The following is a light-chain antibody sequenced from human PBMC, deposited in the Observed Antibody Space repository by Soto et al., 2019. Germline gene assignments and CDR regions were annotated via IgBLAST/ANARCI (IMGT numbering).Light chain of an antibody. V-gene: IGLV2-14*01. Sequence: QSVLTQPASVSGSPGQSITISCTGSSSDVGGYNYVSWYQQYPGKAPKLIIYHVSNPPSGVSDRFSGSKSGNSASLTISGLQAEDDAESSCSSYSTISTYVFLTGSIVTV. CDR2: HVS. J-gene: IGLJ1*01. CDR3: SSYSTISTYV. CDR1: SSDVGGYNY.